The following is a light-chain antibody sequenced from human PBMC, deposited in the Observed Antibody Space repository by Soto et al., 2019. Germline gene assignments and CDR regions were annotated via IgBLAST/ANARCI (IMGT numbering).Light chain of an antibody. CDR1: QNISVW. V-gene: IGKV1-5*01. CDR3: QQYDSSSPT. Sequence: DIQMTQSPSTLSASVGDGVTITCRASQNISVWLDWYQQRPGKAPKFLIYDASSLETGVPSRFSGSGSGTEFTLTIRSLQPDDFATYYCQQYDSSSPTFGQGTNLEIK. J-gene: IGKJ2*01. CDR2: DAS.